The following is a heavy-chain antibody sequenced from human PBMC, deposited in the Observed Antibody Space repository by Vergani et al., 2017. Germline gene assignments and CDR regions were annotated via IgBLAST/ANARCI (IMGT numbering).Heavy chain of an antibody. Sequence: QVQLVQSGAEVKKTGSSVKVYCKASGYTFTYRYLHWVRQAPGQALEWMGWITPFNGNTNYAQKFQDRVTITRDRSMSTAYMELSSLRSEDTAMYYCALAESSTSCINSVCITPETGSWFDPWGQGTLVTVSS. J-gene: IGHJ5*02. CDR2: ITPFNGNT. CDR3: ALAESSTSCINSVCITPETGSWFDP. CDR1: GYTFTYRY. D-gene: IGHD2-2*01. V-gene: IGHV1-45*02.